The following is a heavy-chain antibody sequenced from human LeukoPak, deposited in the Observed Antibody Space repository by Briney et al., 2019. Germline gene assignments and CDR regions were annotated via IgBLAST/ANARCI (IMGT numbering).Heavy chain of an antibody. J-gene: IGHJ4*02. CDR1: RYSFTSYW. V-gene: IGHV5-51*01. Sequence: GESLKISCKGSRYSFTSYWIGWVRQMPGKGLEWMGTIYPDDSDTRYSPSFQGQVTISADKSINTAYLQWSNLKASDSAMYYCAREGWFGESSFAYWGQGTLVTVSS. CDR3: AREGWFGESSFAY. D-gene: IGHD3-10*01. CDR2: IYPDDSDT.